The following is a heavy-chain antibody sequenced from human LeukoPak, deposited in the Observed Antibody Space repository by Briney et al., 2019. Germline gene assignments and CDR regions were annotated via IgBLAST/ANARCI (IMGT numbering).Heavy chain of an antibody. CDR2: ISSSSSYI. J-gene: IGHJ4*02. V-gene: IGHV3-21*04. D-gene: IGHD4-11*01. CDR3: AKGTVRYYFDY. Sequence: GGSLRLSCAASGFTFSGYSMNWVRQAPGKGLEWVSSISSSSSYIYYADSVKGRFTISRDNSKNTLYLQMDSLRVEDTAVYYCAKGTVRYYFDYWGQGTLVTVSS. CDR1: GFTFSGYS.